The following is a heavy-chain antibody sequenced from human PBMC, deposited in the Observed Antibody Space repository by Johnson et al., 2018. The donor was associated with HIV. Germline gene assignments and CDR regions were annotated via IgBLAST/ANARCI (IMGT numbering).Heavy chain of an antibody. J-gene: IGHJ3*02. V-gene: IGHV3-30*18. CDR2: ISYDGKNK. Sequence: QMQLVESGGGVVQPGRSLRLSCAASGFTFNNYGMHWVRQAPGKGLEWVAVISYDGKNKYFGDSVKGRFTISRDNSKNTLYLHMNSLRVEDTAVYYCAKANYYVYAFYIWGPGTMVTVSS. CDR3: AKANYYVYAFYI. CDR1: GFTFNNYG. D-gene: IGHD3-22*01.